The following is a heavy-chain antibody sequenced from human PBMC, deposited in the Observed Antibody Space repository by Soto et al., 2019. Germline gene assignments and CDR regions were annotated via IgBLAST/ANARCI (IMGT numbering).Heavy chain of an antibody. Sequence: SETLSLTCTVSGDSVISGSYYWSWIRQPPGKGLEWIGFIYYNANTKYNPSLKSRVIISVDTSKNQFSLKLRSVTAADTAVYYCARIGGATMGWFDPWGQGTLVTVSS. D-gene: IGHD1-26*01. CDR1: GDSVISGSYY. CDR2: IYYNANT. V-gene: IGHV4-61*01. CDR3: ARIGGATMGWFDP. J-gene: IGHJ5*02.